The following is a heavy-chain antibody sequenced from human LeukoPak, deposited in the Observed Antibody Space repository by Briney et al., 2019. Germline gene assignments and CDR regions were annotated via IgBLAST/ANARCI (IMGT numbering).Heavy chain of an antibody. J-gene: IGHJ4*02. CDR2: FDPEDGET. V-gene: IGHV1-24*01. CDR3: ATERPFGEQWLVRSFDY. Sequence: GASVKVSCKVSGYTLTELSMHWVRQAPGKGLEWMGGFDPEDGETIYAQKFQGRGRMTEDTSTDTAYMELSSLRSEDTAVYYCATERPFGEQWLVRSFDYWGQGTLVTVSS. CDR1: GYTLTELS. D-gene: IGHD6-19*01.